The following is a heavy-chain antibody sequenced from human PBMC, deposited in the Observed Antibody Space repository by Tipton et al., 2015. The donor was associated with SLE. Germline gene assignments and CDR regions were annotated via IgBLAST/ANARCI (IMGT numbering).Heavy chain of an antibody. CDR3: AKDPGGSGYYYYMDV. CDR1: GFTFSSYA. CDR2: ISGSGGST. Sequence: SLRLSCAASGFTFSSYAMSWVRQAPGKGLEWVSAISGSGGSTYYADSVKGRFTISRDNSKNTLYLQMNSLRAEDTAVYYCAKDPGGSGYYYYMDVWGKGTTVTVSS. J-gene: IGHJ6*03. D-gene: IGHD3-10*01. V-gene: IGHV3-23*01.